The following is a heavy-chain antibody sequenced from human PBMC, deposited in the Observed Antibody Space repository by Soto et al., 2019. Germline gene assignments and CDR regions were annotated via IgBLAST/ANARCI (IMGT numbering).Heavy chain of an antibody. CDR1: GFTFSSYG. V-gene: IGHV3-30*18. D-gene: IGHD1-26*01. CDR2: ISYDGSNT. CDR3: AKEGGLSGSYYISSSYYFDY. Sequence: QVQLVESGGGVVQPGRSLRLSCVASGFTFSSYGMHWVRQAPVKGREWVAIISYDGSNTYYADSVKGRFTISRDNSKNTLYLQMNSLRAEYTSVYYCAKEGGLSGSYYISSSYYFDYLGQGTLVTLSS. J-gene: IGHJ4*02.